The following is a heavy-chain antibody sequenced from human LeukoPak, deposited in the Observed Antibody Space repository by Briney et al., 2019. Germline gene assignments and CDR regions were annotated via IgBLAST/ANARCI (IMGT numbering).Heavy chain of an antibody. D-gene: IGHD4-23*01. CDR1: GFTFGSYG. Sequence: GGSLRLSCAASGFTFGSYGMTWVRQAPGKGLEWVSTISGNGDDTFYADSVKGRFTISRDNSKNTLYLQMNSLRAEDTAVYYCARDLSAGGYGGYDYFDYWGQGTLVTVSS. V-gene: IGHV3-23*01. J-gene: IGHJ4*02. CDR2: ISGNGDDT. CDR3: ARDLSAGGYGGYDYFDY.